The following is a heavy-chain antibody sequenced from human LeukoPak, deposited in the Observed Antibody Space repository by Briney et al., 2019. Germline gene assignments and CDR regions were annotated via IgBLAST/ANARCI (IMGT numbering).Heavy chain of an antibody. CDR2: ISYDGSNK. J-gene: IGHJ4*02. CDR3: ARDRVVIWGSLDY. D-gene: IGHD7-27*01. V-gene: IGHV3-30-3*01. Sequence: GGSLRLSCAASGFTFSSYAMHWVRQAPGKGLEWEAVISYDGSNKYYADSVKGRFTISRDNSKNTLYLQMNSLRAEDTAVYYCARDRVVIWGSLDYWGQGTLVTVSS. CDR1: GFTFSSYA.